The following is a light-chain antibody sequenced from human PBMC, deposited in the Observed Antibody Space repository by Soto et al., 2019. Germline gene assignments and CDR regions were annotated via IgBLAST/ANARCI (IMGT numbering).Light chain of an antibody. CDR2: DAS. Sequence: EILLTQSPGTLSLSPGERATLSCRASQTISSYLAWYQQKPGQAPRLLIYDASNRATGIPARFSGTGSGTDFTLTISRLEPEDFAVYYCRQHGSSPWMFGQGTKVDI. CDR3: RQHGSSPWM. CDR1: QTISSY. V-gene: IGKV3-20*01. J-gene: IGKJ1*01.